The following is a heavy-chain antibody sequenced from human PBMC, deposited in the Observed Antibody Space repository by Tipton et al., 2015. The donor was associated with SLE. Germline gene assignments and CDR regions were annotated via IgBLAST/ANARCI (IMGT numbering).Heavy chain of an antibody. J-gene: IGHJ2*01. CDR2: INHSGST. Sequence: TLSLTCAVYGGSFSGYYWSWIRQPPGKGLEWIGEINHSGSTNYNPSLESRVTMSVDTSKNQFSLRLSSVTAADTAVYYCAFRGAAAAPGWYFDLWGRGTLVTVSS. V-gene: IGHV4-34*01. CDR3: AFRGAAAAPGWYFDL. CDR1: GGSFSGYY. D-gene: IGHD6-13*01.